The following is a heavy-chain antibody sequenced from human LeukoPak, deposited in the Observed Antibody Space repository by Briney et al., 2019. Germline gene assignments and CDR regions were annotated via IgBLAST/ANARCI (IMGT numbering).Heavy chain of an antibody. CDR2: ISSSDNTI. CDR1: GFTFSSYE. CDR3: ARVSDISVAAYFDY. Sequence: GGSLRLSCTASGFTFSSYEMNWVRQAPGKGLEWVSYISSSDNTIYYADSVKGRFTISRDNAKNSLYLQMNSLRAEDTALYYCARVSDISVAAYFDYWGQGTLVTVSS. J-gene: IGHJ4*02. D-gene: IGHD6-19*01. V-gene: IGHV3-48*03.